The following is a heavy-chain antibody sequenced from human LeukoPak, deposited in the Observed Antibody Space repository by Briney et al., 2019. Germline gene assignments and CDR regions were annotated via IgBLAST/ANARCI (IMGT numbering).Heavy chain of an antibody. CDR3: AKDLRELSLYYYFDY. Sequence: SGGSLRLSCAASGFTVSSNYMSWVRQAPGKGLEWVSVIYSGGSTYYADSVKGRFTISRDTSKSTLHLQMDSLRAEDTAVYYCAKDLRELSLYYYFDYWGQGTLVTVSS. CDR1: GFTVSSNY. D-gene: IGHD3-16*02. V-gene: IGHV3-53*01. J-gene: IGHJ4*02. CDR2: IYSGGST.